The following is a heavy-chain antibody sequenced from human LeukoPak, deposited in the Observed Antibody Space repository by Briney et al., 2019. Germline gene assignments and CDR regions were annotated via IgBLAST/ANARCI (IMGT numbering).Heavy chain of an antibody. CDR2: IYHSGSA. J-gene: IGHJ5*02. V-gene: IGHV4-38-2*02. Sequence: SETLSLTCTVSGFSISSGYYWGWIRQPPGKGLEWIGDIYHSGSAYYNPSLKSRVTLSVDTSKNQFSLNLTSVTAADTAVYYCARGSRWFDPWGQGTLVTVSS. CDR1: GFSISSGYY. CDR3: ARGSRWFDP.